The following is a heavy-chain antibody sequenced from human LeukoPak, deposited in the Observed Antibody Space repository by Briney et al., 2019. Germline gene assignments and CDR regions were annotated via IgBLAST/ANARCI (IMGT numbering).Heavy chain of an antibody. CDR1: GYTFTGYY. J-gene: IGHJ4*02. Sequence: ASVKVSCKASGYTFTGYYIHWVRQAPGQGLEWMGSINPNSGGTNYAQKFQGRVTMTRDTSISTAYMELSRLRSDDTAVYYCARAVPHCSSTSCPVDYWGQGTLVTVSS. CDR3: ARAVPHCSSTSCPVDY. CDR2: INPNSGGT. D-gene: IGHD2-2*01. V-gene: IGHV1-2*02.